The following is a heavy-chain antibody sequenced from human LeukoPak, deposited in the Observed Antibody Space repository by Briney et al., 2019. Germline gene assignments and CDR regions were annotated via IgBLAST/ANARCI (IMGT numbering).Heavy chain of an antibody. V-gene: IGHV1-2*02. CDR2: INPKSGGT. CDR3: AKVSKLGCSGGTCYSAFDY. J-gene: IGHJ4*02. Sequence: ASVKVSCKAPGYTFTDYYIHWMWQASGQGLEWMGWINPKSGGTDYAQKFQGRVTMTKDTSISTVYMELRGLGPEDTALYYCAKVSKLGCSGGTCYSAFDYWGQGTLVTVSS. D-gene: IGHD2-15*01. CDR1: GYTFTDYY.